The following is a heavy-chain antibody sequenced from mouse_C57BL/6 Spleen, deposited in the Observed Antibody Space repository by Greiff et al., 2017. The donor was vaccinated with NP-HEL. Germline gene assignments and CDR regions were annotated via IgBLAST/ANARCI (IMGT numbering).Heavy chain of an antibody. J-gene: IGHJ4*01. V-gene: IGHV2-5*01. Sequence: VNVVESGPGLVQPSQSLSITCTVSGFSLTSYGVHWVRQSPGKGLEWLGVIWRGGSTDYNAAFMSRLSITKDNSKSQVFFKMNSLQADDTAIYYCAKKGSNWDDAMDYWGQGTSVTVSS. D-gene: IGHD4-1*01. CDR1: GFSLTSYG. CDR2: IWRGGST. CDR3: AKKGSNWDDAMDY.